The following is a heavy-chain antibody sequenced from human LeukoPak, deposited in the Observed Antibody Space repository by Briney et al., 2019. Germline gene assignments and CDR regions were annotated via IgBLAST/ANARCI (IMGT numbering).Heavy chain of an antibody. CDR1: GGTFSSYA. Sequence: GASVKVSCKASGGTFSSYAISWVRQAPGQGLEWMGRIIPILGIANYAQKFQGRVTITADKSTSTAYMELSSLRSEDTAVYYCARDTRSLSFDYWGQGTLVTVSS. CDR3: ARDTRSLSFDY. V-gene: IGHV1-69*04. CDR2: IIPILGIA. J-gene: IGHJ4*02. D-gene: IGHD6-13*01.